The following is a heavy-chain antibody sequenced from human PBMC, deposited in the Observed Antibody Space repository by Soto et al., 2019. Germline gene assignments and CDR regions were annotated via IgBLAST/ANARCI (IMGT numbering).Heavy chain of an antibody. V-gene: IGHV1-69*02. D-gene: IGHD6-13*01. Sequence: QVQLVQSGAEVKKPGSSVKVSCKASGGTFSSYTISWVRQAPGQGLEWMGRIIPILGIANYAQKFQGRVTITADKSTSTAYMELSSLRSEDTAVYYCARPPYVGSSLLGYWGQGTLVTVSS. CDR1: GGTFSSYT. CDR2: IIPILGIA. CDR3: ARPPYVGSSLLGY. J-gene: IGHJ4*02.